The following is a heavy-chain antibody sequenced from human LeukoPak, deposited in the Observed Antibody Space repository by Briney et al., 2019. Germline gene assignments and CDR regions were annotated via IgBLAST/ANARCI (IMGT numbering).Heavy chain of an antibody. CDR2: IYHSGST. CDR1: GGSISSSNW. V-gene: IGHV4-4*02. D-gene: IGHD6-13*01. CDR3: ASSGYSRRWGWFDP. Sequence: PSGTLSLTCAVSGGSISSSNWWSWVRTPPGKGLEWMGEIYHSGSTNYNPSLKSRVTISVDKSKNQFSLKLSSVTAADTAVYYCASSGYSRRWGWFDPWGQGTLVTVSS. J-gene: IGHJ5*02.